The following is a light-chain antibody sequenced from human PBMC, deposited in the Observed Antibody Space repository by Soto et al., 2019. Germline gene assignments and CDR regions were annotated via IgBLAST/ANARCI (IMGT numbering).Light chain of an antibody. CDR3: QTWGTGIPLV. V-gene: IGLV4-69*01. CDR2: LNSDGSH. J-gene: IGLJ3*02. CDR1: SAHSSYA. Sequence: QPVLTQSPSASASLGASVKLTCTLSSAHSSYAIAWHQQQPEKGPRYLMKLNSDGSHSKGDGIPDRFSGSSSGAERYLTISSLQSEDDADYYCQTWGTGIPLVFGGGTKLTVL.